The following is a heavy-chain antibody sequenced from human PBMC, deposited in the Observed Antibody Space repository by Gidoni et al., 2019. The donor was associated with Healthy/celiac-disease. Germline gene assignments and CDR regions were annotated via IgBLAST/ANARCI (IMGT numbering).Heavy chain of an antibody. CDR1: GGPFSSYA. V-gene: IGHV1-69*01. J-gene: IGHJ3*02. Sequence: QVQLVQSGAAVKKPGSSVKVSCKASGGPFSSYAISWVRQAPGQGLEWMGGIIPIFGTANYAQKFQGRVTITADESTSTAYMELSSLRSEDTAVYYCARDGFLGKRWLGFDIWGQGTMVTVSS. CDR3: ARDGFLGKRWLGFDI. D-gene: IGHD3-22*01. CDR2: IIPIFGTA.